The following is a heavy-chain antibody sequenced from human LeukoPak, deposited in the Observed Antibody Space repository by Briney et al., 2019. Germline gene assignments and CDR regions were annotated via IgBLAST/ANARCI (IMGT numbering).Heavy chain of an antibody. CDR3: AVHVLRFLEWSD. Sequence: SETLSLTCAVYGGSFSGYYWSWIRQPPGKGLEWIGEINHSGSTNYNPSLKSRVTISVDTSKNQFSLKLSSVTAADTAVYYCAVHVLRFLEWSDWGQGTLVTVSS. V-gene: IGHV4-34*01. J-gene: IGHJ4*02. CDR2: INHSGST. D-gene: IGHD3-3*01. CDR1: GGSFSGYY.